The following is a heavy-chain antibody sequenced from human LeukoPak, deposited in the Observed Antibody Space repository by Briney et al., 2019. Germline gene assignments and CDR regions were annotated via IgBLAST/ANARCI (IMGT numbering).Heavy chain of an antibody. CDR1: GFTFSSYW. Sequence: GGSLRLSCAASGFTFSSYWMSWVRRAPGKGLEWVANIKQDGSEKYYVDSVKGRFTISRDNAKNSLYLQMNSLRAEDTAVYYCARGTTFVVVPAAIWSRYWFDPWGQGTLVTVSS. CDR3: ARGTTFVVVPAAIWSRYWFDP. V-gene: IGHV3-7*01. J-gene: IGHJ5*02. CDR2: IKQDGSEK. D-gene: IGHD2-2*01.